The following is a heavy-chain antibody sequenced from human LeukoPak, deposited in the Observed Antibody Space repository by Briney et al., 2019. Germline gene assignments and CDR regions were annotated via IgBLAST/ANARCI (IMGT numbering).Heavy chain of an antibody. J-gene: IGHJ4*02. V-gene: IGHV3-23*01. CDR1: GFTFSSYA. Sequence: PGGSLRLSCAASGFTFSSYAMSWVRQAPGKGLEWVSAISGSGGSTYYADSVKGRFTISRDNSKNTLYLQMNSLRAEDTAVYYCAKVAYYYDSSGYYPKDDYWGQGTLVTVPS. CDR2: ISGSGGST. CDR3: AKVAYYYDSSGYYPKDDY. D-gene: IGHD3-22*01.